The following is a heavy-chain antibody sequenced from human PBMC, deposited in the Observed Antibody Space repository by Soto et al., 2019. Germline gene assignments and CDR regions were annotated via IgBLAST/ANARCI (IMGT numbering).Heavy chain of an antibody. J-gene: IGHJ4*02. D-gene: IGHD6-13*01. CDR2: LSDSGDSI. CDR1: GFTFSSHA. V-gene: IGHV3-23*01. CDR3: VKVSSSWYAGFFDL. Sequence: EVQLLESGGGLVQPGRSLRLSCTASGFTFSSHAMTWVRQAPGKGLEWVSGLSDSGDSIYYADSVKGRFTIYRDNSMNTLYLQMNTLRVEDTAVYYCVKVSSSWYAGFFDLWGQVTLATVSS.